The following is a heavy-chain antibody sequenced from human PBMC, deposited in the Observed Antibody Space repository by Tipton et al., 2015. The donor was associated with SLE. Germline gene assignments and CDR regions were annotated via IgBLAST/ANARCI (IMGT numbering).Heavy chain of an antibody. CDR2: IYHNGLT. J-gene: IGHJ4*02. Sequence: TLSLTCTVSGYPIISGYYWGWIRQPPGKGLEWIGSIYHNGLTYYNPSLKSRLTISVGASRSHFSLNLSSVTGADTAVYFCTRYPMVRGAIDFWGQGTLVIVPP. V-gene: IGHV4-38-2*02. CDR3: TRYPMVRGAIDF. CDR1: GYPIISGYY. D-gene: IGHD3-10*01.